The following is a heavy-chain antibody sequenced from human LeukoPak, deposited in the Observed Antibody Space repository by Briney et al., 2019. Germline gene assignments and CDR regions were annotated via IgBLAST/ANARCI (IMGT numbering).Heavy chain of an antibody. Sequence: GGSLRLSCAVSGFTFSTYWMSWVRQAPGKGLEWVANINQDGSEKYYVDSVKGRFTISRDNTKNSLYLQMNSLRAEDTAVYYCVGGDYFDYWGQGTLVTVSS. CDR2: INQDGSEK. J-gene: IGHJ4*02. V-gene: IGHV3-7*04. CDR1: GFTFSTYW. CDR3: VGGDYFDY.